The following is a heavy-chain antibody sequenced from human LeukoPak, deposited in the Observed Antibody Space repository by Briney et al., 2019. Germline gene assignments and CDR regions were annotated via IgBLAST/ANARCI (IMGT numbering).Heavy chain of an antibody. Sequence: GGSLRLSCAASGFTFSSYGMHWVRQAPGKGLEWVAVISYDGSNKYYADSVKGRFTISRDNSKNTLYLQMNGLRAEDTAVYYCARWSGDRSGYYFDYWGQGTLVTVSS. CDR2: ISYDGSNK. CDR3: ARWSGDRSGYYFDY. V-gene: IGHV3-30*03. CDR1: GFTFSSYG. J-gene: IGHJ4*02. D-gene: IGHD7-27*01.